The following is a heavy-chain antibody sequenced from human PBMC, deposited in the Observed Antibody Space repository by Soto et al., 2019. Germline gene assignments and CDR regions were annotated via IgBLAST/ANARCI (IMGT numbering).Heavy chain of an antibody. V-gene: IGHV3-48*03. J-gene: IGHJ2*01. CDR1: GLTFSIYE. CDR2: SSRSGSTI. D-gene: IGHD2-15*01. Sequence: PGGSLRLSCAASGLTFSIYEMTWDRQAPGKGLEWVSYSSRSGSTIYYADSGKGRVTISRDDAKNSLYLQMNSLRAEDTAVYYCARDGRIRRPDWYFDLWGRGTLVTVSS. CDR3: ARDGRIRRPDWYFDL.